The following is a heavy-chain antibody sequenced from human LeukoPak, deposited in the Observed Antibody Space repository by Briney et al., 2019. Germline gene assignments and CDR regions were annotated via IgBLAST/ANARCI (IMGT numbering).Heavy chain of an antibody. J-gene: IGHJ4*02. CDR1: GYTFTSYA. CDR2: INAGNGNT. D-gene: IGHD3-10*01. Sequence: ASVKVSCKTSGYTFTSYAMHWVRQAPGQRLEWMGWINAGNGNTKYSQKFQGRVTITRDTSASTAYMELSSLRSEDTAVYYCARDGGFGDQGFDYWGQGTLVTVSS. V-gene: IGHV1-3*01. CDR3: ARDGGFGDQGFDY.